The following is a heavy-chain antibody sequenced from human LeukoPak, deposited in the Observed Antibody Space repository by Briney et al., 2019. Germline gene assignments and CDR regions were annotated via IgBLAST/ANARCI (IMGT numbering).Heavy chain of an antibody. CDR3: ARDRSRFAFRATGSNDY. J-gene: IGHJ4*02. CDR2: ISAYNGNT. Sequence: GASVKVSCKASGYTFTSYGISWVRQAPGQGLEWMGWISAYNGNTNYAQKLQGRVTMTTDTSTSTAYMELRSLRSDDTAVYYCARDRSRFAFRATGSNDYWGQGTLVTVSS. D-gene: IGHD5-24*01. V-gene: IGHV1-18*01. CDR1: GYTFTSYG.